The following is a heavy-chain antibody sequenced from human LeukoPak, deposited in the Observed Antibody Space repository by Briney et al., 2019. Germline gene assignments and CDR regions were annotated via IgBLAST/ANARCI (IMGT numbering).Heavy chain of an antibody. CDR1: GYTFTSYD. V-gene: IGHV1-8*03. CDR3: VRADYYYYYYMDV. CDR2: MNPNSGNT. Sequence: SVKVSCKASGYTFTSYDINWVRQATGQGLEWMGWMNPNSGNTGYAQKFQGRVTITRNTSISTAYMELSSLRSEDTAVYYCVRADYYYYYYMDVWGKGTTVTVSS. J-gene: IGHJ6*03.